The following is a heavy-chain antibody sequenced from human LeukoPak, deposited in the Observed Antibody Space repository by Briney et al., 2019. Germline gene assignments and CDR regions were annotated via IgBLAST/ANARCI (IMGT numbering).Heavy chain of an antibody. CDR1: GSTLTEHA. CDR2: IIDVGGT. V-gene: IGHV3-23*01. J-gene: IGHJ6*02. Sequence: GGSLRLSCAVSGSTLTEHAWSWVRQAPGEGLEWVSGIIDVGGTYYADSVKGRFTISRDSSKNTLYLQMNSLRAEDTAVYYCARDVDSSGWFPYYYYYGMDVWGQGTTVTVSS. D-gene: IGHD6-19*01. CDR3: ARDVDSSGWFPYYYYYGMDV.